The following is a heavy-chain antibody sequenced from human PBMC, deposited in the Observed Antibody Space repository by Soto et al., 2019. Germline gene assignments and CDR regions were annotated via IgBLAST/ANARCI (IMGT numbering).Heavy chain of an antibody. V-gene: IGHV3-15*07. Sequence: PGGSLRLSCAASGFTFSNAWMNWVRLAPGKGLEWVGRIKSKTDGGTTDYAAPVKGRFTISRDDSKNTLYLQMNSLKTEDTAVYYCTTDWYCRGGTCTYWGQGTLVTVSS. J-gene: IGHJ4*02. D-gene: IGHD2-15*01. CDR3: TTDWYCRGGTCTY. CDR1: GFTFSNAW. CDR2: IKSKTDGGTT.